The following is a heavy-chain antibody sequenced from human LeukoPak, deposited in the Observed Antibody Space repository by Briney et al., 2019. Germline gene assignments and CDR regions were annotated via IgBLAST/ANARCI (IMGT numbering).Heavy chain of an antibody. CDR3: ARSAAGIKTTRYYYMDV. J-gene: IGHJ6*03. D-gene: IGHD6-13*01. CDR2: IYTSGST. Sequence: SETLSLTCAVSGGSITSSSHYWGWIRQPPGKGLEWIGRIYTSGSTNYNPSLKSRVTISVDTSKNQFSLKLSSVTAADTAVYYCARSAAGIKTTRYYYMDVWGKGTTVTVSS. CDR1: GGSITSSSHY. V-gene: IGHV4-39*07.